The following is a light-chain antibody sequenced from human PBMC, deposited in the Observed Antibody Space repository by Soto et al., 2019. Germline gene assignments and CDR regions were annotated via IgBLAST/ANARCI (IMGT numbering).Light chain of an antibody. V-gene: IGLV2-23*02. J-gene: IGLJ1*01. CDR2: EVS. CDR1: SSDFGSYNL. Sequence: QSVLTQPASVSGSPGQSIPISCTGTSSDFGSYNLVSWYQQHPDKAPELMIYEVSNRPSGVSNRFSGSKSGNTASLTISGLQAEDEADYYCCSYAGSYTFYVFGTGTKVTVL. CDR3: CSYAGSYTFYV.